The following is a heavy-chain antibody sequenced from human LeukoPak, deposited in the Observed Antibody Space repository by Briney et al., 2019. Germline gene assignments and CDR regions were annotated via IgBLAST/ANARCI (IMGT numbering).Heavy chain of an antibody. Sequence: GGSLRLSCAASGLSFSDFWMTWVRQAPGKAREWVATIKEDGSRKYYVDSVKGRFTISRDNAKNSLYLHMNSVRAEDTAVYFCASLHFYASEYWGQGTLVTVSS. J-gene: IGHJ4*02. CDR1: GLSFSDFW. D-gene: IGHD2/OR15-2a*01. CDR2: IKEDGSRK. V-gene: IGHV3-7*05. CDR3: ASLHFYASEY.